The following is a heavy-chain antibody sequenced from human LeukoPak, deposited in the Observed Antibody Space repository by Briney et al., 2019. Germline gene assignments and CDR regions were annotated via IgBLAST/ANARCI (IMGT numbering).Heavy chain of an antibody. Sequence: SHTLSLTCVISGDSVPKNACNWVRQTSSGGLESLGRTFYSSKWNNEYAVTVKSRVTINADNSKNRFSLHFNSVTAEDTAVYSGAAGWARDGFGIWGQGTMVTVSS. CDR3: AAGWARDGFGI. V-gene: IGHV6-1*01. CDR1: GDSVPKNA. J-gene: IGHJ3*02. D-gene: IGHD6-19*01. CDR2: TFYSSKWNN.